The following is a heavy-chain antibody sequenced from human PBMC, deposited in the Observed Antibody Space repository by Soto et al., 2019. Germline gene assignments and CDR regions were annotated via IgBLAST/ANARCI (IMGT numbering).Heavy chain of an antibody. CDR2: ISGSGEKT. J-gene: IGHJ4*02. Sequence: GGSLRLSCVAPGFNFSYNAMSWVRQAPGKGLQWVSTISGSGEKTYYADSVKGRFTISSDRSKNTLYLQMDSLRADDTAVYYCARLPGRTAPRPDYWGQGTMVTVSS. CDR1: GFNFSYNA. CDR3: ARLPGRTAPRPDY. V-gene: IGHV3-23*01. D-gene: IGHD6-6*01.